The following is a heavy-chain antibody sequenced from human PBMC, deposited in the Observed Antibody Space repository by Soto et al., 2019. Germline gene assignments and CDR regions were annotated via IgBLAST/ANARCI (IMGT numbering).Heavy chain of an antibody. Sequence: GASVKVSCKASGYSFAGYYMHWVRQAPGQGLEWMGILNPIGGSTTYVQKFQGRVTMTSDTSTSTVYMELSSLRSEDTAVYYCAVGGDIVVVPAAISGYYYYGMDVWG. D-gene: IGHD2-2*01. CDR1: GYSFAGYY. CDR3: AVGGDIVVVPAAISGYYYYGMDV. CDR2: LNPIGGST. J-gene: IGHJ6*02. V-gene: IGHV1-46*03.